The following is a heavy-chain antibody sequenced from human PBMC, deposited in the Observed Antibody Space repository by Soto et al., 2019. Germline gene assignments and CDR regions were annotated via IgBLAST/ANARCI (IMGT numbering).Heavy chain of an antibody. CDR3: AKDLAYCSGAVC. J-gene: IGHJ4*02. CDR2: INPSGVST. Sequence: PGGSLRLSCAASGFIFSSYSMAWVRQAPGKGLEWVSLINPSGVSTYYADSVTGRFTISRDNSENTLFLQLNSLRAEDTAIYYCAKDLAYCSGAVCWGQGTLVTVSS. V-gene: IGHV3-23*01. D-gene: IGHD2-15*01. CDR1: GFIFSSYS.